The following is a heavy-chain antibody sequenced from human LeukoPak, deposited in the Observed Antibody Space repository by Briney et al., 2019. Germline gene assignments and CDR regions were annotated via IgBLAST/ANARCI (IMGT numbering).Heavy chain of an antibody. J-gene: IGHJ4*02. CDR2: IYTSGST. CDR3: AREDIAARKDYFDY. D-gene: IGHD6-6*01. V-gene: IGHV4-61*02. CDR1: GGSISSGSYY. Sequence: PSETLPLTCTVSGGSISSGSYYWSWIRQPAGKGLEWIGRIYTSGSTNYNPSLKSRVTMSVDTSKNQFSLKLSSVTAADTAVYYCAREDIAARKDYFDYWGQGTLVTVSS.